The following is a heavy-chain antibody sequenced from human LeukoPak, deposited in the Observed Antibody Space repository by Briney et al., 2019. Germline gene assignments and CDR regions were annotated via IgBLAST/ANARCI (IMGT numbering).Heavy chain of an antibody. V-gene: IGHV3-23*01. CDR2: ISGSSGST. CDR1: GFTFSSYA. D-gene: IGHD3-22*01. J-gene: IGHJ4*02. CDR3: AKDRYPTYYYDSSGYSLTFDY. Sequence: PGGSLRLSCAASGFTFSSYAMSWVRQAPGKGLEWVSAISGSSGSTYYADSVKGRFTISRDNSKNTLYLQMNSLRAEDTAVYYCAKDRYPTYYYDSSGYSLTFDYWGQGTLVTVSS.